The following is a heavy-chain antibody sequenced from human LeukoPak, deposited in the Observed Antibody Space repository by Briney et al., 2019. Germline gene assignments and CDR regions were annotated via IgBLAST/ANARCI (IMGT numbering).Heavy chain of an antibody. D-gene: IGHD3-9*01. J-gene: IGHJ6*03. V-gene: IGHV3-21*01. CDR3: ARGSDNYYYYQYMDV. CDR1: GFTFSSYS. CDR2: ISSSSSYI. Sequence: GGSLRLSCAASGFTFSSYSINWVRQAPGKGLEWVSSISSSSSYIYYADSVRGRFTISRDNAKNSLYLQLNSLRAEDTAVYYCARGSDNYYYYQYMDVWGKGTTVTVSS.